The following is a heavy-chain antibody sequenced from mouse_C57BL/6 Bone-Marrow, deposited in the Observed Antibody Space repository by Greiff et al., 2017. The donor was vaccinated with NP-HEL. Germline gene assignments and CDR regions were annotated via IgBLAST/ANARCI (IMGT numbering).Heavy chain of an antibody. CDR3: WLLWYFDV. CDR1: GYTFTSYG. Sequence: VQLQQSGAELARPGASVKLSCNASGYTFTSYGISWVKQRTGQGLEWIGEIYPRSGNTYYNEKFKGKATLTADKSSSTAYMELRSLTSEDSAVYFCWLLWYFDVWGTGTTVTVSS. CDR2: IYPRSGNT. J-gene: IGHJ1*03. D-gene: IGHD2-3*01. V-gene: IGHV1-81*01.